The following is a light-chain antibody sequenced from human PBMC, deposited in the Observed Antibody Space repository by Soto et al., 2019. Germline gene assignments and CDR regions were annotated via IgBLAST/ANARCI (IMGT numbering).Light chain of an antibody. J-gene: IGKJ3*01. CDR2: AAS. Sequence: DIQMTQSPSSLSASVGDRVTITCRASQDIRSDLGWFQQKPGKAPKRLIYAASTLQSGVPSRFSGSRSGTEFTLTISSLQPEDFATYYCPQHNGYPFTFGPGTKVDIK. V-gene: IGKV1-17*01. CDR3: PQHNGYPFT. CDR1: QDIRSD.